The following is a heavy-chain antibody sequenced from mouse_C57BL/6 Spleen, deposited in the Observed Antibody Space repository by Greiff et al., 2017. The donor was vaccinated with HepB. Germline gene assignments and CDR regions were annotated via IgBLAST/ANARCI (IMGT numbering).Heavy chain of an antibody. D-gene: IGHD4-1*01. V-gene: IGHV5-17*01. Sequence: DVKLVESGGGLVKPGGSLKLSCAASGFTFSDYGMHWVRQAPEKGLEWVSYISSGSSTIYYADTVKGRFTIARDNAKNTLFLQMTSLRSEDTAMYYCACWDVKGYWGQGTTLTVSS. CDR2: ISSGSSTI. CDR3: ACWDVKGY. CDR1: GFTFSDYG. J-gene: IGHJ2*01.